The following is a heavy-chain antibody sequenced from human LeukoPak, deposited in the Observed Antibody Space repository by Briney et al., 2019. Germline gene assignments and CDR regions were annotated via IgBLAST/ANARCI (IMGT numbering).Heavy chain of an antibody. Sequence: PGRSLRLSCAASGLSFSSYGMHWVRQAPGKGLEWVANIKQDGNEKYYMDSVKGRFTISRDNAKNSLYLQMNSLRAEDTAVYYCARDWRYSGSYPTYMDGWGKGTTVTVSS. V-gene: IGHV3-7*01. J-gene: IGHJ6*03. CDR3: ARDWRYSGSYPTYMDG. CDR2: IKQDGNEK. D-gene: IGHD1-26*01. CDR1: GLSFSSYG.